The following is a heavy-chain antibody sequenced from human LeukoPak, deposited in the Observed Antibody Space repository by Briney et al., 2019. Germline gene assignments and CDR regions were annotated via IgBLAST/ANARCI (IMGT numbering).Heavy chain of an antibody. J-gene: IGHJ4*02. CDR1: GYSFTTYG. V-gene: IGHV1-18*01. CDR2: ISAYNANT. CDR3: AREASRGDSYYVY. Sequence: ASVKVSCKASGYSFTTYGISWVRQAPGQGLEWMGWISAYNANTNYALKFQGRVTMTRNTSISTAYMELSSLRSEDTAVYYCAREASRGDSYYVYWGQGTLVTVSS. D-gene: IGHD2-21*01.